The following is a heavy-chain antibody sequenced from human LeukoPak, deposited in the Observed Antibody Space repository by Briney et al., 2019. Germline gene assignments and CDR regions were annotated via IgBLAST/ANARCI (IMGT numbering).Heavy chain of an antibody. CDR2: IYYSGST. CDR1: GGSISSSSYY. D-gene: IGHD2-2*02. Sequence: SETLSLTCTVSGGSISSSSYYWGWIRQPPGKGLEWIGSIYYSGSTYYNPSLKSRVTISVDTSKNQFSLKLSSVTAADTAVYYCARGVVVVPAAIPYFDYWGQGTLVTVSS. CDR3: ARGVVVVPAAIPYFDY. J-gene: IGHJ4*02. V-gene: IGHV4-39*07.